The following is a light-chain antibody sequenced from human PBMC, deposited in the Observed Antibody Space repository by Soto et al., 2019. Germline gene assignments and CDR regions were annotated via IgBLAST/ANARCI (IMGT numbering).Light chain of an antibody. J-gene: IGKJ1*01. V-gene: IGKV3-20*01. CDR2: QTS. CDR1: QSVSNNY. CDR3: QQYGSSPRT. Sequence: EIVLTQSPGTLSLSQGERATLSCRASQSVSNNYLAWYQQKPGQAPRLLMYQTSSRASGVPDRFSGSGSGTDFTLTISRLEPEDFAVYYCQQYGSSPRTFGQGTKVDI.